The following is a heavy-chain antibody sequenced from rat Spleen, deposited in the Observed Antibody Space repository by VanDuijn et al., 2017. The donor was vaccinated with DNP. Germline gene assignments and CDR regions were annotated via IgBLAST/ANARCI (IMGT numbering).Heavy chain of an antibody. CDR3: TTFEGTNA. D-gene: IGHD1-11*01. CDR2: ITYDGSRT. V-gene: IGHV5S10*01. CDR1: GFTFSDYN. Sequence: EVQLVESGGGLVQSGRSLKVSCAASGFTFSDYNMAWVRQAPKKGLEWVATITYDGSRTYYRDSVKGRFTISRDKAKSTLYLQMDSLRSEETATYYCTTFEGTNAWGQGVMVIVSS. J-gene: IGHJ2*01.